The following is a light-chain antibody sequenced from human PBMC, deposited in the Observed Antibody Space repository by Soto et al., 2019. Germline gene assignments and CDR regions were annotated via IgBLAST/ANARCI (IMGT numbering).Light chain of an antibody. CDR1: SSDVGSYNL. CDR3: CSYAGSSTFASYV. CDR2: EGS. Sequence: QSALTQPASVSGSPGQSITISCTGTSSDVGSYNLVSWYQQHPGKAPKLMIYEGSKRPSGVSNRFSGSKSGNTASLTISGLQAEDEADYYCCSYAGSSTFASYVFGTGTKVTAL. J-gene: IGLJ1*01. V-gene: IGLV2-23*03.